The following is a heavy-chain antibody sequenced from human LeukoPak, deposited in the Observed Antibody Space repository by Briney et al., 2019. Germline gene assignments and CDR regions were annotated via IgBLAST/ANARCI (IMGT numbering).Heavy chain of an antibody. CDR2: IRYDGSNK. Sequence: PGGSLRLSCAASGFTFSSYGMHWVRQAPGKGLEWVAFIRYDGSNKYYADSVKGRFTIPRDNSKNTLYLQMNSLRAEDTAVYYCARVGGSGSAFDYWGQGTLVTVSS. J-gene: IGHJ4*02. V-gene: IGHV3-30*02. CDR1: GFTFSSYG. D-gene: IGHD3-10*01. CDR3: ARVGGSGSAFDY.